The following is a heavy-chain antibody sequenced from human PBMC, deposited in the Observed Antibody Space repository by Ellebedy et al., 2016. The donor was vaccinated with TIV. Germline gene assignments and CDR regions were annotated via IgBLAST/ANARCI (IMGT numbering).Heavy chain of an antibody. CDR3: ARNMDYFDY. V-gene: IGHV3-74*03. CDR2: INSEGNSI. Sequence: GESLKISCAASGFTFSSFWMHWVRQAPGKGLVWVARINSEGNSITYADSVKGRFTISRDNGKNTLYLQMNSLSADDTAVYFCARNMDYFDYWGQGALVTVSS. CDR1: GFTFSSFW. D-gene: IGHD2/OR15-2a*01. J-gene: IGHJ4*02.